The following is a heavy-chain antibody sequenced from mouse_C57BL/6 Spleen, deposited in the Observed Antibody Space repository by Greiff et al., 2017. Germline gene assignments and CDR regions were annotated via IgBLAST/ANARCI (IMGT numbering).Heavy chain of an antibody. D-gene: IGHD2-2*01. J-gene: IGHJ3*01. CDR1: GYTFTSYW. V-gene: IGHV1-52*01. Sequence: QVQLQQPGAELVRPGSSVKLSCKASGYTFTSYWMHWVKQRPIQGLEWIGNIDPSDSETHYNQKFKDKATLTVDKSSSTAYMQLSSLTSEDSAVYYCARAGVVTKFAYWGQGTLVTVSA. CDR2: IDPSDSET. CDR3: ARAGVVTKFAY.